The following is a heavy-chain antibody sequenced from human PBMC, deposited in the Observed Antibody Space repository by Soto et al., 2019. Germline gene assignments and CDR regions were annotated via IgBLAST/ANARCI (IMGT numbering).Heavy chain of an antibody. J-gene: IGHJ6*02. CDR2: IIPIFGTA. Sequence: ASVKVSCKASGGTFSSYAISWVRQAPGQGLEWMGGIIPIFGTANYAQKFQGRVTITADKSTSTAYMELSSLRSEDTAVYYCARAIRGYYDSSGYSLPYYYYGMDVWGQGTMVTVSS. D-gene: IGHD3-22*01. V-gene: IGHV1-69*06. CDR1: GGTFSSYA. CDR3: ARAIRGYYDSSGYSLPYYYYGMDV.